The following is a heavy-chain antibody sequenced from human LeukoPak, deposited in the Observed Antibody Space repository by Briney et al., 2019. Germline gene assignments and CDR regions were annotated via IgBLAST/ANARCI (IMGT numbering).Heavy chain of an antibody. CDR1: GFTFSSYW. V-gene: IGHV3-74*01. Sequence: QPGGSLRLSCAASGFTFSSYWMHWVRQAPGKGLVWVSRINSDGSSTSYADSVKGRFTISRDNAKNTLYLQMNSLRAEDTAVYYCARDGMNVVVPAADPPYYMDVWGKGTTVTVSS. CDR3: ARDGMNVVVPAADPPYYMDV. CDR2: INSDGSST. J-gene: IGHJ6*03. D-gene: IGHD2-2*01.